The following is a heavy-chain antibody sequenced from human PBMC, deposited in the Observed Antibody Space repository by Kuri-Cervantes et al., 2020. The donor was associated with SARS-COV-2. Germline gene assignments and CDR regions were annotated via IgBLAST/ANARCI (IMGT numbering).Heavy chain of an antibody. J-gene: IGHJ1*01. CDR1: GDTFSSYA. V-gene: IGHV1-69*06. CDR2: IIPIFGTA. D-gene: IGHD2-2*01. CDR3: ASRYWSSTSCRDYFQH. Sequence: SVKVSCKASGDTFSSYAITWVRQAPGQGLEWMGRIIPIFGTANYAQKFQGRVTIIADKSTSTAYMELSSLRSEDTAVYYCASRYWSSTSCRDYFQHWGQGTLVTVSS.